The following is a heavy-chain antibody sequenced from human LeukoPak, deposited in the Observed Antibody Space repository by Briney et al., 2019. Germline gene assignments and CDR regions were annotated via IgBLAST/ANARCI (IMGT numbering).Heavy chain of an antibody. CDR2: IYHSGST. V-gene: IGHV4-30-2*01. Sequence: SETLSLTCTVSGGSISSGGYYWNWIRQPPGKGLEWIGYIYHSGSTYYNPSLKSRVTISVDRSKNQFSLKLSSVTAADTAVYYCARSLYYYGSGSSDYWGQGTLVTVSS. D-gene: IGHD3-10*01. CDR1: GGSISSGGYY. J-gene: IGHJ4*02. CDR3: ARSLYYYGSGSSDY.